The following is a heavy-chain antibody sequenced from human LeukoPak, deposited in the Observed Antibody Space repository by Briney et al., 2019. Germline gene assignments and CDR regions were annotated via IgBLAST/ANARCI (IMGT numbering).Heavy chain of an antibody. CDR1: GYTFTSYY. CDR2: INPSGGST. Sequence: ASVKVSCKASGYTFTSYYMHWVRQAPGQGLEWMGIINPSGGSTSYAQKFQGRVTMTRDTSTSTVYMELSSLRSKHTAVYYCARDRIIVGATTGADYWGQGTLVTVCS. CDR3: ARDRIIVGATTGADY. D-gene: IGHD1-26*01. V-gene: IGHV1-46*01. J-gene: IGHJ4*02.